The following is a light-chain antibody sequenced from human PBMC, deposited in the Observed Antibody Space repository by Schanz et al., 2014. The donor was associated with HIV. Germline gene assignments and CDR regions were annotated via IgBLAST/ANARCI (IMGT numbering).Light chain of an antibody. Sequence: EIVLTQSPGTLSLSPGDRVTLSCRASLPVSSNYLAWYQQKPGRAPRLLIYGTSSRATGIPDRFSGSGSGTDFTLTISRLEPEDFAVYYCQEYGSSGYTFGQGTKLEI. CDR2: GTS. V-gene: IGKV3-20*01. CDR3: QEYGSSGYT. J-gene: IGKJ2*01. CDR1: LPVSSNY.